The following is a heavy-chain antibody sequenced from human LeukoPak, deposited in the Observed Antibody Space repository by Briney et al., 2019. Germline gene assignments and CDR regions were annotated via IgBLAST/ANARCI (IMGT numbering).Heavy chain of an antibody. CDR2: IYYSGNT. CDR3: AREKIRCSGGSCYLRIFDY. V-gene: IGHV4-59*01. Sequence: SETLSLTCTVSGGSMSSYHWSWIRQPPGKGLEYIGYIYYSGNTNYNPSLKSRVTISVDTSKNQFSLRLNSVTAADTAVYYCAREKIRCSGGSCYLRIFDYWGQGTLVTVSS. D-gene: IGHD2-15*01. CDR1: GGSMSSYH. J-gene: IGHJ4*02.